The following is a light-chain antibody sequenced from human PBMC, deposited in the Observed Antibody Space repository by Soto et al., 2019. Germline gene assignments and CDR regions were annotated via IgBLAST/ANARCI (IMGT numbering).Light chain of an antibody. V-gene: IGKV3-15*01. CDR3: KQSNNWTYT. Sequence: EIVMTQSAATLSASPGERVTLSCRASQSVSDNLAWYQQKPGQAPRLMIYGASTRATTAPARFSGSGSGTEFTLTITSLQSEDFAGYVGKQSNNWTYTFGEGTQLDIK. CDR1: QSVSDN. J-gene: IGKJ2*01. CDR2: GAS.